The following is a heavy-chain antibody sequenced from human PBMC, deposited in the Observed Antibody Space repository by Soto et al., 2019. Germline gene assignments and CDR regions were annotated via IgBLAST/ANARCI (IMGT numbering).Heavy chain of an antibody. J-gene: IGHJ6*04. CDR1: GGSISSGGYY. V-gene: IGHV4-31*03. CDR2: IYYSGST. Sequence: SETLSLTCTVSGGSISSGGYYWSWIRQHPGKGLEWIGYIYYSGSTYYNPSLKSRVTISVDTSKNQFSLKLSSVTAADTAVYYCARGPRRSLDVWGKGTTVTVSS. CDR3: ARGPRRSLDV.